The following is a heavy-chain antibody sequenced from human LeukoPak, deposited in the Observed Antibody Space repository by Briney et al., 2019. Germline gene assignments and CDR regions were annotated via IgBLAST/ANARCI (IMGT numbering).Heavy chain of an antibody. CDR2: IWYDGSNK. CDR3: AREGPRGNSQFDY. J-gene: IGHJ4*02. V-gene: IGHV3-33*01. CDR1: GFIFSNYG. D-gene: IGHD4-23*01. Sequence: GGSLRLSCAASGFIFSNYGMHWVRQAPGKGLEWVALIWYDGSNKYYTDSVKGRLTISRDNSKDTLFLQMNSLGAEDTAVYYCAREGPRGNSQFDYWGQGTLVTVSS.